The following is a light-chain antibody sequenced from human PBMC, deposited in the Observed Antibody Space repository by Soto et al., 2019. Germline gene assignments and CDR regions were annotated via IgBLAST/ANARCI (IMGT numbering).Light chain of an antibody. CDR1: QSVSSNY. CDR3: HQSGSSPPFT. J-gene: IGKJ3*01. V-gene: IGKV3-20*01. Sequence: EIVLTQSPGTLSLSPGERATLSCRASQSVSSNYLAWYQQRPGQSPRLLIFGASSRATGIPDRFSGSGSGTDFTLTISRLEPEDFAVYSCHQSGSSPPFTFGRGTKVEIK. CDR2: GAS.